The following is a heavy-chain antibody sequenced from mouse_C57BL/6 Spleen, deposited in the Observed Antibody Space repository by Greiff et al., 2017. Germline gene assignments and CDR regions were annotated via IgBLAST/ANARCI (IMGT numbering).Heavy chain of an antibody. CDR1: GFTFSNYW. CDR2: IRLKSDNYAT. CDR3: NRDYGYYGY. J-gene: IGHJ2*01. D-gene: IGHD2-3*01. V-gene: IGHV6-3*01. Sequence: EVKLMESGGGLVQPGGSMKLSCVASGFTFSNYWMNWVRQSPEKGLEWVAQIRLKSDNYATHYAESVKGRFTISRDDSKSSVYLQMNNLRAEDTGIYYCNRDYGYYGYWGQGTTLTVSS.